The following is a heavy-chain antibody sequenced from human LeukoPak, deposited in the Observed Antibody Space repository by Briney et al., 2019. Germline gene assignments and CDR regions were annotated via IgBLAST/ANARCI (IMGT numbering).Heavy chain of an antibody. V-gene: IGHV1-18*04. CDR3: ASGKGATINYFDY. D-gene: IGHD1-26*01. CDR1: GYTFTGYY. CDR2: ISAYNGNT. J-gene: IGHJ4*02. Sequence: ASVKVSCKASGYTFTGYYMHWVRQAPGQGLEWMGWISAYNGNTNYAQKLQGRVTMTTDTSTSTAYMELRSLRSDDTAVYYCASGKGATINYFDYWGQGTLVTVSS.